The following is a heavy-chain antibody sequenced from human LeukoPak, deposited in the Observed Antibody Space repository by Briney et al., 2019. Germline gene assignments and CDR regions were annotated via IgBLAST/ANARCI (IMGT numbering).Heavy chain of an antibody. J-gene: IGHJ4*02. CDR3: ARDPAECSGGSCYSSPGFDY. Sequence: ASVKVSCKASGYTFTSYGISWVRQAPGQGLEWMGWISAYNGNTNYAQKLQGRVTMTTDTSTSTAYMELRSLRSDDTAVYYCARDPAECSGGSCYSSPGFDYWGQGTLVTVSS. CDR1: GYTFTSYG. D-gene: IGHD2-15*01. V-gene: IGHV1-18*01. CDR2: ISAYNGNT.